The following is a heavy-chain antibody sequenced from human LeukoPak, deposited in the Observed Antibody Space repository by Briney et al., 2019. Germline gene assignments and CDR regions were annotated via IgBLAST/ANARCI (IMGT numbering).Heavy chain of an antibody. Sequence: ASVKVSCKASGYTFTGYYMHWVRQAPGQGLEWMGWINPNSGGTNYAQKLQGRVTMTTDTSTSTAYMELRSLRSDDTAVYYCARKSQGYCSSTSCYENWFDPWGQGTLVTVSS. CDR3: ARKSQGYCSSTSCYENWFDP. V-gene: IGHV1-2*02. CDR1: GYTFTGYY. CDR2: INPNSGGT. J-gene: IGHJ5*02. D-gene: IGHD2-2*01.